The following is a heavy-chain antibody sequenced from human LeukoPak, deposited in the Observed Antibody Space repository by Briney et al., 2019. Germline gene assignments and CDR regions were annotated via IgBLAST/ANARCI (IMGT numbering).Heavy chain of an antibody. D-gene: IGHD3-9*01. CDR2: ISSSGSTI. CDR3: ARDRVTYYDILIGAYYFDY. CDR1: GFTFSDYY. V-gene: IGHV3-11*01. Sequence: GSLRLSCAASGFTFSDYYMSWIRQAPGKGLEWVSYISSSGSTIYYADSVKGRFTISRDNAKNSLYLQMNSLRAEDTAVYYCARDRVTYYDILIGAYYFDYWGQGTLVTVSS. J-gene: IGHJ4*02.